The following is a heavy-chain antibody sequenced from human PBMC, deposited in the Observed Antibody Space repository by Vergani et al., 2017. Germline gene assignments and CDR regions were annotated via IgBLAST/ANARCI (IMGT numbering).Heavy chain of an antibody. J-gene: IGHJ6*02. CDR3: ARERRVGXHRINYYYYYGMDV. Sequence: QVQLVQSGSELKKPGASLKVSCKASGYTFTSYAMNWVRQAPGQGLEWMGWINTNTGNPTYAQGFTGRFVFSLDTSVSTAYLQISSLKAEDTAVYYCARERRVGXHRINYYYYYGMDVWGQGTTVTVSS. V-gene: IGHV7-4-1*02. CDR2: INTNTGNP. D-gene: IGHD2-15*01. CDR1: GYTFTSYA.